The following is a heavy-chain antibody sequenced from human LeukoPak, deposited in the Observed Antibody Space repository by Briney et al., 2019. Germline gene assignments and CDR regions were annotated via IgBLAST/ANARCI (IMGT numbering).Heavy chain of an antibody. D-gene: IGHD6-19*01. Sequence: PGGSLRLSCAASGFTFSSYGMHWVRQAPGKGLEWVAVIWYDGSNKYYADSVKGRFTISRDNSKNTLYLQMNSLRAEDTAVYYCASTDPPVAGPFDYWGQGTLVTVSS. CDR3: ASTDPPVAGPFDY. J-gene: IGHJ4*02. CDR2: IWYDGSNK. CDR1: GFTFSSYG. V-gene: IGHV3-33*01.